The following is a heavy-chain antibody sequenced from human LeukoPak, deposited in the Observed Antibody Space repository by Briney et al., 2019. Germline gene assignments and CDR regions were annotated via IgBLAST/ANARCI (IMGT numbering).Heavy chain of an antibody. CDR1: GFTFSRNA. D-gene: IGHD6-19*01. CDR3: AKGSRQFSSDKAGPIDY. CDR2: ISDSGDFT. J-gene: IGHJ4*02. Sequence: GGSLRLSCAGSGFTFSRNAMTWVRQAPGKGLEWASGISDSGDFTYYADSVKGRFTISRDNSKSTLFVQMSSLRAEDTAVYYCAKGSRQFSSDKAGPIDYWGQGTLVTVSS. V-gene: IGHV3-23*01.